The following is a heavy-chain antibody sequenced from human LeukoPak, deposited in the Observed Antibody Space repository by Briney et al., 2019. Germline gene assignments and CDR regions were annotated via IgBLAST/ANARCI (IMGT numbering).Heavy chain of an antibody. CDR1: GFTFSSYN. J-gene: IGHJ4*02. CDR3: AKNVGSGFYFYFDY. V-gene: IGHV3-48*04. Sequence: GGSLRLSCAASGFTFSSYNLNWLRQAPGKGLEWLSYISYNGRSIYYAVSVKGRFTISRDNAKNSLYLQMNSLRAEDTALYYCAKNVGSGFYFYFDYWGQGTLVTVSS. CDR2: ISYNGRSI. D-gene: IGHD3-22*01.